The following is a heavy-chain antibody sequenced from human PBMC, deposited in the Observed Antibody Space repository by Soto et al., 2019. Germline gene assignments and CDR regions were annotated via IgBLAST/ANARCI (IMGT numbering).Heavy chain of an antibody. CDR3: TRALSHTVKTNDY. CDR2: IRSKAYGGTT. CDR1: GFTFGDYA. Sequence: GGSLRLSCTASGFTFGDYAMSWFRQAPGKGLEWVGFIRSKAYGGTTEYAASVKGRFTISRDDSKSIAYLQMNSLKTEDTAVYYCTRALSHTVKTNDYWGQGTLVTVSS. J-gene: IGHJ4*02. D-gene: IGHD4-17*01. V-gene: IGHV3-49*03.